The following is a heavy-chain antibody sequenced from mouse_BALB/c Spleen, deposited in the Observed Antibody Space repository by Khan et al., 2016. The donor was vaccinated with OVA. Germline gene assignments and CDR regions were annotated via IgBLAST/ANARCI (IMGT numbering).Heavy chain of an antibody. CDR3: ARGNYYGYYFDY. J-gene: IGHJ2*01. CDR1: GYPITSGYA. CDR2: ISYSGVT. D-gene: IGHD1-1*01. V-gene: IGHV3-2*02. Sequence: EVQLQESGPGLVKPSQSLSLTCTVTGYPITSGYAWNWIRQFPGNKLEWMGYISYSGVTSYTPSLKSRISITRDTSKNQFFLQLTSVTTKDTATYYCARGNYYGYYFDYWGQGTTLTVSS.